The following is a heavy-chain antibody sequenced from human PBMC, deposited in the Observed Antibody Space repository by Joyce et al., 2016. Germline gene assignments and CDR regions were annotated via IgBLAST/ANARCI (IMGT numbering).Heavy chain of an antibody. CDR1: GDSISSTPYY. CDR2: IYQSGST. J-gene: IGHJ4*02. CDR3: SRRGGNSYGSDS. V-gene: IGHV4-39*07. D-gene: IGHD5-18*01. Sequence: QLQLQESGPGLVKPSETLSLTCTVSGDSISSTPYYWGWIRQPPGKGLEWIGSIYQSGSTYYNPSLKSRVTISVDTSKNQFSLRLNFVTAADTAVYYCSRRGGNSYGSDSWGQGTLVTVSS.